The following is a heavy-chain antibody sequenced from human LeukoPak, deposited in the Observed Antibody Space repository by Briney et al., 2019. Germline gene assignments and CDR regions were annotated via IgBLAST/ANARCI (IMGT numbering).Heavy chain of an antibody. CDR1: GVTFKSYS. V-gene: IGHV3-48*01. Sequence: GGSLRLSCAASGVTFKSYSINWVRQAPGKGLEWVSYIVPSSTTIHYADSVKGRFTISRDNAKNSLYLQMNSLRAEDTAVYYCARGRIDTIFGVVIYNWFDPWGQGTLVTVSS. D-gene: IGHD3-3*01. CDR2: IVPSSTTI. J-gene: IGHJ5*02. CDR3: ARGRIDTIFGVVIYNWFDP.